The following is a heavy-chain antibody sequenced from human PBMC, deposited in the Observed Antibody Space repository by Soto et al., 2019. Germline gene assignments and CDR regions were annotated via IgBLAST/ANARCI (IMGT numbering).Heavy chain of an antibody. D-gene: IGHD3-22*01. V-gene: IGHV4-34*01. J-gene: IGHJ3*02. CDR2: INHSGST. CDR1: GGSFSGYY. Sequence: SETLSLSCAVYGGSFSGYYWSWIRQPPGKGLEWIGEINHSGSTNYNPSLKSRVTISVDTSKNQFSLKLSSVTAADTAVYYCARDSDYYDSSGYYGAFDIWGQGTMVT. CDR3: ARDSDYYDSSGYYGAFDI.